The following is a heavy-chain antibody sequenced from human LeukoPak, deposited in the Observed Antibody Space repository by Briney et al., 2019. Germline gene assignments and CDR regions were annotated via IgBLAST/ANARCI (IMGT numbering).Heavy chain of an antibody. V-gene: IGHV3-30*04. J-gene: IGHJ4*02. CDR3: ARWTYNSAWGVVERLDY. CDR1: RFTFSSYA. D-gene: IGHD6-19*01. CDR2: ISYDGSNK. Sequence: GGSLRLSCAASRFTFSSYAMHWVRQAPGKGLGWVAAISYDGSNKYYADSLKGRFTISRDNSKNTLYLQMDSLRVEDTALYYCARWTYNSAWGVVERLDYWGQGTLVTVSS.